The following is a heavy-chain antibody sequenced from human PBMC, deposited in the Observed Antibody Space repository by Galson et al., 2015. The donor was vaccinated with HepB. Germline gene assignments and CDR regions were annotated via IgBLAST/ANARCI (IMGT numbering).Heavy chain of an antibody. V-gene: IGHV1-2*04. D-gene: IGHD2-15*01. CDR3: ARDGGYCSGGSCSYYYYGMDV. CDR1: GYTFTGYY. CDR2: INPNSGGT. Sequence: SVKVSCKAPGYTFTGYYMHWVRQAPGQGLEWMGWINPNSGGTNYAQKFQGWVTMTRDTSISTAYMELSRLRSDDTAVYYCARDGGYCSGGSCSYYYYGMDVWGQGTTVTVSS. J-gene: IGHJ6*02.